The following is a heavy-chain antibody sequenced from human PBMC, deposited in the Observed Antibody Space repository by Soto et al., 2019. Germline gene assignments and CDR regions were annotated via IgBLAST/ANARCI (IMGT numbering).Heavy chain of an antibody. CDR2: IYYSGST. V-gene: IGHV4-59*08. CDR3: ARHCSGGSCYYAFDI. J-gene: IGHJ3*02. D-gene: IGHD2-15*01. Sequence: SETLSLTCTVSGGSISSYYWSWIRQPPGKGLEWIGYIYYSGSTNYNPSLKSRVTMAVDTSKNQFSLKLSSVTAADTAVYYCARHCSGGSCYYAFDIWGQGTMVTVSS. CDR1: GGSISSYY.